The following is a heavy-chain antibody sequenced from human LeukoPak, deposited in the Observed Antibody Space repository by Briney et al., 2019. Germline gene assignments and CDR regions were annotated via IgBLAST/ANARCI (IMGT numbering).Heavy chain of an antibody. CDR3: AGVDAAMPDAFDI. CDR2: IGSSDSTT. Sequence: GGSLRLSCAASGFTFSTYAMHWVRQAPGKGLEWLSYIGSSDSTTHYADSVKGRFTIPRDNSKNALYLQMDSLRADDTAVYYCAGVDAAMPDAFDIWGQGTTVTVSS. J-gene: IGHJ3*02. V-gene: IGHV3-48*01. CDR1: GFTFSTYA. D-gene: IGHD5-18*01.